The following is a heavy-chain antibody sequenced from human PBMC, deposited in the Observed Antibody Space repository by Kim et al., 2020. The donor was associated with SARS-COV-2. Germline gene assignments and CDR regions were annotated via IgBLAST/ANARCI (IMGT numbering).Heavy chain of an antibody. CDR1: GFTFSSYA. V-gene: IGHV3-23*01. J-gene: IGHJ5*02. CDR2: ISGSGGST. CDR3: AKEKGITMVRGVIGCNWFDP. Sequence: GGSLRLSCAASGFTFSSYAMSWVRQAPGKGLEWVSAISGSGGSTYYADSVKGRFTISRDNSKNTLYLQMNSLRAEDTAVYYCAKEKGITMVRGVIGCNWFDPWGQGTLVTVSS. D-gene: IGHD3-10*01.